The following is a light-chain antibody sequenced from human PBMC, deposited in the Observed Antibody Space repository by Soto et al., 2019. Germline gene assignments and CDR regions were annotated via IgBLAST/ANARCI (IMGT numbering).Light chain of an antibody. CDR1: QSLLQSNGYTL. CDR2: LRS. Sequence: VMTQSPLSLPVTPGEPASISCRSSQSLLQSNGYTLLNWYLQKPGHSPQLLIYLRSTRASGVPDRFSGSGSGTDFTLKISRVEAEDVGVYYCMQALQTPITFGQGTRLEIK. V-gene: IGKV2-28*01. CDR3: MQALQTPIT. J-gene: IGKJ5*01.